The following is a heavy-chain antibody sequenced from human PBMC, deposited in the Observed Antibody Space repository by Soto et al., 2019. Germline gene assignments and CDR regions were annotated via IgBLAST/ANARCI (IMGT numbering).Heavy chain of an antibody. CDR3: ARDGHGMDV. V-gene: IGHV4-61*01. Sequence: PSETLSLTCTVSRSSLSSGSYQSNRIRQPPGKGLEWIGYIHVSGSTNDNPSLKGRVTMSIDTSKNQFSLKLSSVTAADTAVYYCARDGHGMDVWGQGTKVTVSS. CDR2: IHVSGST. CDR1: RSSLSSGSYQ. J-gene: IGHJ6*02.